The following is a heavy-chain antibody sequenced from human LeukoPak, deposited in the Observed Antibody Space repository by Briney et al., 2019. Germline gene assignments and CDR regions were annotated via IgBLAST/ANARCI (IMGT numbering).Heavy chain of an antibody. V-gene: IGHV3-23*01. D-gene: IGHD6-13*01. CDR2: ISPAGGST. CDR1: GFTFSNYA. Sequence: GGSLRLSCAASGFTFSNYAMTWVRQAPGKGLEWVSSISPAGGSTYYADSVKGRFTVSRDNSKNTLYLQMNSLRAEDTAIYYCAKAPMEDSWYIHFDFWGQGTLVTVSS. J-gene: IGHJ4*02. CDR3: AKAPMEDSWYIHFDF.